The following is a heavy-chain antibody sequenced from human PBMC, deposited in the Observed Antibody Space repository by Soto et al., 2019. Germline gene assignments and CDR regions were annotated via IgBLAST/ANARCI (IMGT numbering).Heavy chain of an antibody. CDR3: AKNNGPSVTTRDDYFGY. CDR1: GFTFDDYA. Sequence: EVQLVESGGGFIQPGRSLRLSCTAFGFTFDDYAMHWVRQAPGKGLEWVSGISWHSGSIGYADSVKGRFTISRDNAKNSLVLQMNSLRAEDTALYYCAKNNGPSVTTRDDYFGYWGQGTLVTVSS. D-gene: IGHD4-17*01. V-gene: IGHV3-9*01. CDR2: ISWHSGSI. J-gene: IGHJ4*02.